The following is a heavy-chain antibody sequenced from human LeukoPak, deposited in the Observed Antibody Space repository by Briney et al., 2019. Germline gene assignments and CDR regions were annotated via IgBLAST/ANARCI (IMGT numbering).Heavy chain of an antibody. J-gene: IGHJ4*02. Sequence: GGSLRLSCAASGFTFSSYAMSWVRQAPGKGLEWVSAISGSGGSTYYADSVKGRFTISRDNSKNTLYLQMNSLRAEDTAVYYCAKGVFPDIVLMVYVQGFDYWGQGTLVTVSS. V-gene: IGHV3-23*01. CDR3: AKGVFPDIVLMVYVQGFDY. D-gene: IGHD2-8*01. CDR1: GFTFSSYA. CDR2: ISGSGGST.